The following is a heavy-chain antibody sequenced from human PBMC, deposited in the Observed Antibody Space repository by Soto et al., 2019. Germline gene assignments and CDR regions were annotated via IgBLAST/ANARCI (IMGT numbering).Heavy chain of an antibody. J-gene: IGHJ3*02. CDR3: AKDSQCSTVNCYFSRFGGFDT. V-gene: IGHV3-30*02. D-gene: IGHD2-21*02. Sequence: GGSLRLSCEASGFIFSSYGMHWVRQAPGKGLEWVAFIWFDESIKYYADSVKGRFTISRDYSKNAVYLEMNSLRAEDSAVYYCAKDSQCSTVNCYFSRFGGFDTWGQGTVVTVSS. CDR2: IWFDESIK. CDR1: GFIFSSYG.